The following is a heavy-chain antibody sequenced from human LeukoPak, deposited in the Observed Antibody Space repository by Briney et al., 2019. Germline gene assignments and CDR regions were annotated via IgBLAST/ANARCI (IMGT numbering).Heavy chain of an antibody. CDR2: ISGSGGSR. Sequence: GGSLRLSCAASGFTFNHYAMSWVRQAPGKGLEWVSYISGSGGSRYYADSVKGRFTISRDNSKNTLFLQMNSLRAEDTAVYYCARENGMIGRFDPWGQGTLVTVSS. CDR3: ARENGMIGRFDP. CDR1: GFTFNHYA. J-gene: IGHJ5*02. V-gene: IGHV3-23*01. D-gene: IGHD2-21*01.